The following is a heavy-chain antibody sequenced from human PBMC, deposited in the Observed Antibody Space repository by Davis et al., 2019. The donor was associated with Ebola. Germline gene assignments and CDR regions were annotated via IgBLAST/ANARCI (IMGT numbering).Heavy chain of an antibody. Sequence: GESLKISCAASGFTFSSYAMSWVRQAPGKGLEWVSAISGSGGSTYYADSVKGRFTISRDNAGGSLYLQMEGLRGEDTAVYYCARALWSDLVSEYWGRGTLVTVSS. CDR1: GFTFSSYA. V-gene: IGHV3-23*01. D-gene: IGHD3-3*01. CDR2: ISGSGGST. CDR3: ARALWSDLVSEY. J-gene: IGHJ4*02.